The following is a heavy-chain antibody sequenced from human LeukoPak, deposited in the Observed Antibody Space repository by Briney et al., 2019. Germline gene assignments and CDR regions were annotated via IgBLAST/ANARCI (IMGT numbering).Heavy chain of an antibody. V-gene: IGHV4-61*02. CDR1: GGSVSSGNYY. CDR3: ARQRAASGTFDN. J-gene: IGHJ5*02. Sequence: SETLSLTCTVSGGSVSSGNYYWIWIPPPHGQGLEWVGRIYISANNNYNPTLKSRVTILIDTTKNQFSLKLSSVPATDTAVYYCARQRAASGTFDNWGQGTLVTVSS. D-gene: IGHD6-13*01. CDR2: IYISANN.